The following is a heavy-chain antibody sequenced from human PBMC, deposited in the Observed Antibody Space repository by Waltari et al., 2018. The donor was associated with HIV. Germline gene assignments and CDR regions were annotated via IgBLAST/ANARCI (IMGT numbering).Heavy chain of an antibody. CDR1: GYTFAASY. J-gene: IGHJ4*02. CDR3: ARAESTTWANFDF. V-gene: IGHV1-2*04. Sequence: QVQLVQSGSEVTNSGASVRVSCHASGYTFAASYIDWMRQAPGEGLEWLGWINPTDGDTGYAQKFQGWLSVTRDTSTGTVYMSLSRLRSDDTATYYCARAESTTWANFDFWGQGTLVSVSS. D-gene: IGHD1-26*01. CDR2: INPTDGDT.